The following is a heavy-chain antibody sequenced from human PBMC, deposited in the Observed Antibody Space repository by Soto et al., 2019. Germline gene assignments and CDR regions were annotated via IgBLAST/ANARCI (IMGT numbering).Heavy chain of an antibody. CDR3: AKDQSNWNGGWYFDL. V-gene: IGHV3-30*18. J-gene: IGHJ2*01. CDR2: IAYDGSNK. D-gene: IGHD1-20*01. CDR1: GFTFSSYG. Sequence: QVQLGESGGGVVQPGRSLRLSCAASGFTFSSYGMHVVLQAPCKGLEWVAVIAYDGSNKYYADSEKGRFTISRDNSKNTLQLQLNGRRAEYTAVYYWAKDQSNWNGGWYFDLGGRGPLVTVSS.